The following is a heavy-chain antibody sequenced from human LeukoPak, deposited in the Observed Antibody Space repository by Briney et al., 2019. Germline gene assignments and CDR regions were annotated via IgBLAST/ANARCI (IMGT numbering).Heavy chain of an antibody. CDR2: INPNSGGT. D-gene: IGHD6-6*01. J-gene: IGHJ4*02. V-gene: IGHV1-2*02. Sequence: GASVKVSCKASGYTFTGYYMHWVRQAPGQGLEWMGWINPNSGGTNYAQKFQGRVTMTRDTSISTAYMELSRLRSNDTAVYYCARSVRRVAARPFDYWGQGNLVTVSS. CDR1: GYTFTGYY. CDR3: ARSVRRVAARPFDY.